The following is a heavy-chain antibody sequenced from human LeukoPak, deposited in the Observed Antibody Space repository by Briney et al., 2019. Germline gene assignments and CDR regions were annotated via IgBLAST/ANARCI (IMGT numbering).Heavy chain of an antibody. D-gene: IGHD3-22*01. Sequence: SGPTLVNPTQTLTLTCTFSGFSLSTGRVGVGWIRQPPGKALEWLAIIYWDDDKRYSPSLKTRLTISKDTSKNQVVLTMTNMDPVDTATYYCARIGYYYDSSGYIFDYWGQGTLVTVSS. V-gene: IGHV2-5*02. CDR2: IYWDDDK. J-gene: IGHJ4*02. CDR3: ARIGYYYDSSGYIFDY. CDR1: GFSLSTGRVG.